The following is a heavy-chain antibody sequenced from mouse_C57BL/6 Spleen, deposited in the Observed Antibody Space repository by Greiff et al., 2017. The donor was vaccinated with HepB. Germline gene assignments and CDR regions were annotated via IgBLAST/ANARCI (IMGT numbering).Heavy chain of an antibody. CDR1: GYSFTSYY. J-gene: IGHJ1*03. CDR3: ARSDYYGSSSHWYFDV. CDR2: IYPGSGNT. Sequence: QVQLKESGPELVKPGASVKISCKASGYSFTSYYIHWVKQRPGQGLEWIGWIYPGSGNTKYNEKFKGKATLTADTSSSTAYMQLSSLTSEDSAVYYCARSDYYGSSSHWYFDVWGTGTTVTVSS. D-gene: IGHD1-1*01. V-gene: IGHV1-66*01.